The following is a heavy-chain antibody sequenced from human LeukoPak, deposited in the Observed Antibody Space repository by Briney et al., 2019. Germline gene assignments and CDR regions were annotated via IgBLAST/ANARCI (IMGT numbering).Heavy chain of an antibody. CDR2: INDSGTTI. J-gene: IGHJ4*02. D-gene: IGHD1-14*01. V-gene: IGHV3-11*04. CDR1: GFTFSDYY. Sequence: AGSLRLSCAASGFTFSDYYMSWIRQAPGKGLEWVSYINDSGTTIYYADSVKGRFTVSRDNAKNSLFLQMDSLRAEDTAVYYCARSVEPLAENTLAYWGQGTLVTVSS. CDR3: ARSVEPLAENTLAY.